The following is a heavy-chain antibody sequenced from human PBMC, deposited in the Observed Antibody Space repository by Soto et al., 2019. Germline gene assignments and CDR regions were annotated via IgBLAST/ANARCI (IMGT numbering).Heavy chain of an antibody. Sequence: QVQLVQSGAEVKKPGASVKVYCKAFGYTFTSHDINWVRQATGHGLQWMGWMNPNSGDTGFAQKFQGRVTMTKNTSTSTAYMELSSLRSEDTAVYYCARGIGETYGYLGGLDYWGHVTLVSVSS. J-gene: IGHJ4*01. CDR1: GYTFTSHD. CDR3: ARGIGETYGYLGGLDY. V-gene: IGHV1-8*01. CDR2: MNPNSGDT. D-gene: IGHD5-12*01.